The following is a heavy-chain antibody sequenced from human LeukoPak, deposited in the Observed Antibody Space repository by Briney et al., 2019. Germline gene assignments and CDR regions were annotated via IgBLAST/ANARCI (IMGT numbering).Heavy chain of an antibody. Sequence: SETLSLTYTVSGGSISSYYWSWIRQPPGKGLEWIGYIYYSGSTNYNPSLKSRVTISVDTSKNQFSLKLSSVTAADTAVYYCAREIPLTRGSSGAFDIWGQGTMVTVSS. V-gene: IGHV4-59*01. J-gene: IGHJ3*02. CDR2: IYYSGST. D-gene: IGHD1-26*01. CDR3: AREIPLTRGSSGAFDI. CDR1: GGSISSYY.